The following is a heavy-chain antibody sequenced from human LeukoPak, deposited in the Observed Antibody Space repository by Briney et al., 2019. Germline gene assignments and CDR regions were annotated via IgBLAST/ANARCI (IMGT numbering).Heavy chain of an antibody. CDR1: GGSISSYY. CDR3: ARDRSSGWTGVFDI. CDR2: IYYSGST. D-gene: IGHD6-19*01. V-gene: IGHV4-59*01. Sequence: SETLSLTCNVSGGSISSYYWSWIRQSPGKELEWIGYIYYSGSTKYNPSLESRVTISIDTSKNHFSLKLSSVTAADTAVYYCARDRSSGWTGVFDIWGRGTMVTVSS. J-gene: IGHJ3*02.